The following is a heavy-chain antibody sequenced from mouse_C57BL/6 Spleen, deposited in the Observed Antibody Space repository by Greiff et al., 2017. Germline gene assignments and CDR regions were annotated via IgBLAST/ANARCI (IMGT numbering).Heavy chain of an antibody. CDR3: ARVGWLLRSSFAY. Sequence: VQLKQSGPELVKPGASVKIPCKASGYTFTDYNMDWVKQSHGKSLEWIGDINPNNGGTIYNQKFKGKATLTVDKSSSTAYMELRSLTSEDTAVYYCARVGWLLRSSFAYWGQGTLVTVSA. CDR2: INPNNGGT. J-gene: IGHJ3*01. D-gene: IGHD2-3*01. CDR1: GYTFTDYN. V-gene: IGHV1-18*01.